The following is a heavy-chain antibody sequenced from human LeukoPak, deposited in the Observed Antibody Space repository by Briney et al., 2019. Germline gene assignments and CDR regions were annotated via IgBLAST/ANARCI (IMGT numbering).Heavy chain of an antibody. CDR1: GYTFTSYG. CDR3: ARGAAAGTYYYYYMDV. J-gene: IGHJ6*03. Sequence: ASVKASCKASGYTFTSYGISWVRQAPGQGLEWMGWISAYNGNTNYAQKLQGRVTMTTDTSTSTAYMELRSLRSDDTAVYYCARGAAAGTYYYYYMDVWGKGTTVTVSS. CDR2: ISAYNGNT. V-gene: IGHV1-18*01. D-gene: IGHD6-13*01.